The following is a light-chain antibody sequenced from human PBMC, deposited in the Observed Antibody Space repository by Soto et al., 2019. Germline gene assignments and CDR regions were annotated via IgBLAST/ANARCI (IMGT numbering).Light chain of an antibody. Sequence: DIQLTQSPSSVSASVGDTVTITCRSSQAINNRLAWLQQQARRAPKLLISFTSTLVSEVPPRYTGSGSGKDFTLVINSLKPEDFLTDYCVQAYDFPRTLGQGTKVDIK. CDR1: QAINNR. J-gene: IGKJ1*01. V-gene: IGKV1-12*01. CDR2: FTS. CDR3: VQAYDFPRT.